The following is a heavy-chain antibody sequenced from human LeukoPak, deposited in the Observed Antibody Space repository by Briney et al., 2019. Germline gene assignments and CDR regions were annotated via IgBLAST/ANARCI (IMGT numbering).Heavy chain of an antibody. Sequence: SVKVSCXASGGTFSNYAISWVRQAHGQGLEWMARIIPIFGTANYAQKFQGRVTITTDESTSTAYMELSSLRSEDTAVYYCALSPVPPYYYDSHLVFDYWGQGTLVTVSS. J-gene: IGHJ4*02. D-gene: IGHD3-22*01. CDR1: GGTFSNYA. CDR3: ALSPVPPYYYDSHLVFDY. CDR2: IIPIFGTA. V-gene: IGHV1-69*05.